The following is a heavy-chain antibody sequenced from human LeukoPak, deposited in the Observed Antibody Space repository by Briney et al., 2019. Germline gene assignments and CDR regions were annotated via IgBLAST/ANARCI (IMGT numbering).Heavy chain of an antibody. Sequence: SETLSLTCTVSGGSISSSYWSWIRQPPGKGLEWIASIYHTGSTDYNPSLKSRVTISVDTSKNHLSLKLGSVTAADTAVYYCASYDSSGYFSPYWYFDLWGRGTLVTVSS. V-gene: IGHV4-59*04. J-gene: IGHJ2*01. CDR3: ASYDSSGYFSPYWYFDL. D-gene: IGHD3-22*01. CDR1: GGSISSSY. CDR2: IYHTGST.